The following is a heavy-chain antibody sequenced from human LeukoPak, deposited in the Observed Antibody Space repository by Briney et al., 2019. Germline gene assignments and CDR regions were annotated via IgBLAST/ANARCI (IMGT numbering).Heavy chain of an antibody. CDR1: GYSFTSYW. D-gene: IGHD2-15*01. CDR3: ASLGYCSGGSCYAPHY. J-gene: IGHJ4*02. Sequence: GESLKTSCKGSGYSFTSYWIGWVRQMPGKGLEWMGIIYPGDSDTRYSPSFQGQVTISADKSISTAYLQWSSLKASDTAMYYCASLGYCSGGSCYAPHYWGQGTLVTVSS. CDR2: IYPGDSDT. V-gene: IGHV5-51*01.